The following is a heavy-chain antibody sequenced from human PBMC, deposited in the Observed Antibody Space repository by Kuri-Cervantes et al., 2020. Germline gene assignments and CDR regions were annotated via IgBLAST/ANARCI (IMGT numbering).Heavy chain of an antibody. Sequence: ASVKVSCKASGYTFTNYGISWVRQAPGQGLEWMGWISAYNGNTNYAQKPQGRVTMTTDTSTSTAYMELRSLGSDDTAVYYCAREGSSYYDILTGYYDYYYGMDVWGQGTTVTVSS. CDR3: AREGSSYYDILTGYYDYYYGMDV. CDR1: GYTFTNYG. J-gene: IGHJ6*02. CDR2: ISAYNGNT. D-gene: IGHD3-9*01. V-gene: IGHV1-18*01.